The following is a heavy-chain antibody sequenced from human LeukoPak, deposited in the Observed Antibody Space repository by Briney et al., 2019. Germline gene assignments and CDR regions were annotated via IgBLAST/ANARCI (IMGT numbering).Heavy chain of an antibody. V-gene: IGHV4-34*01. CDR1: VGSFSGYY. CDR2: NNHSGST. Sequence: PSQTLSLTCAVYVGSFSGYYWSWIPQPPGKGLEWIGENNHSGSTNYNPSLKSRVTISVDTSKNQFSLKPSSVTAVDKAVYSCAMKTTESDYWGQGTLVTVSS. J-gene: IGHJ4*02. D-gene: IGHD4-17*01. CDR3: AMKTTESDY.